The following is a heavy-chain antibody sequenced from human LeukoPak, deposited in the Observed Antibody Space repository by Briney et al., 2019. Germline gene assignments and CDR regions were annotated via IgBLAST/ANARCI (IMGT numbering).Heavy chain of an antibody. CDR3: ARDTSRLLTS. J-gene: IGHJ4*02. D-gene: IGHD2-2*01. CDR2: TYYRSKWYN. V-gene: IGHV6-1*01. CDR1: GDTVSSNSAA. Sequence: SQTLSLTCAISGDTVSSNSAAWNWIRQSPSRGLEWLGRTYYRSKWYNDYAVSVKSRITMNTDTSKNQLSRQGNSVTPDDTAVYYCARDTSRLLTSWGQGTLVTVSS.